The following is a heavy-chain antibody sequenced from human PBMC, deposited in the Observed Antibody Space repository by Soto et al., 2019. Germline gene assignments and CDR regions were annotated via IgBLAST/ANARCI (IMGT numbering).Heavy chain of an antibody. V-gene: IGHV1-8*01. CDR1: GYTFTSYD. J-gene: IGHJ5*02. CDR3: ATQDPPKYCSSTSCGPPFDP. D-gene: IGHD2-2*01. CDR2: MNPNSGNT. Sequence: ASVKVSCKASGYTFTSYDINWVRQATGQGLEWMGWMNPNSGNTGYAQKFQGRVTMTRNTSISTAYMELSSLRSEDTAVYYCATQDPPKYCSSTSCGPPFDPWGQGTMVTVSS.